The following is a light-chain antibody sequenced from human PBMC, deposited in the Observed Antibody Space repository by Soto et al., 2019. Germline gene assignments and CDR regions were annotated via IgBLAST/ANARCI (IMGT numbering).Light chain of an antibody. CDR1: SSDVGGHNY. CDR3: SSYTSSSTLDVV. J-gene: IGLJ2*01. Sequence: QSALTQPASVSGSPGQSITISCTGTSSDVGGHNYVSWYQQHPGKAPKLMIYEVSNRPSGVSSRFSGSKSGNTASLTISGLQAEDEADYYCSSYTSSSTLDVVFGGGTKLTVL. CDR2: EVS. V-gene: IGLV2-14*01.